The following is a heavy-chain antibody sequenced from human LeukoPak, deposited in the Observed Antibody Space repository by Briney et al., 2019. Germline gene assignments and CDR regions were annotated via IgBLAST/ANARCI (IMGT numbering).Heavy chain of an antibody. CDR2: ISYDGSNK. J-gene: IGHJ4*02. Sequence: PGGSLRLSCAASGFTFSSYAMHWVRQAPGEGLEWVAVISYDGSNKYYADSVKGRFTISRDNSKNTLYLQMNSLRAEDTAVYYCARPMSYYYDLGYWGQGTLVTVSS. CDR3: ARPMSYYYDLGY. CDR1: GFTFSSYA. D-gene: IGHD3-3*01. V-gene: IGHV3-30-3*01.